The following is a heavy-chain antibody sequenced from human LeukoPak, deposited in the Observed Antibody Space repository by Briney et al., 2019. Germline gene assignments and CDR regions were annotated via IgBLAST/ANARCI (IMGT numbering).Heavy chain of an antibody. D-gene: IGHD1-26*01. V-gene: IGHV3-15*01. CDR2: IKSKTDGGTT. Sequence: GGSLRLSWAASGFAFSDAWMSWFSQAPGMGLEWVGRIKSKTDGGTTDYAAPVKGRFTISRDDSKTMLYLQINSLKTHDTAVYYCTADMPTSSRASDYWGQGTLVTVSS. CDR3: TADMPTSSRASDY. J-gene: IGHJ4*02. CDR1: GFAFSDAW.